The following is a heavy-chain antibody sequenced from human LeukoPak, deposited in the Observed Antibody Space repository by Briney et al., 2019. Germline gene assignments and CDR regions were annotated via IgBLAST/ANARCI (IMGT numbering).Heavy chain of an antibody. J-gene: IGHJ4*02. CDR2: IYYSGST. CDR3: AREGVSGNYLDY. D-gene: IGHD3-10*01. V-gene: IGHV4-59*01. CDR1: GGSISSYY. Sequence: SETLSLTCTVSGGSISSYYWSWIRQPPGKGLEWIGYIYYSGSTNYKPSLKSRVTISVDTSKNQFSLKLSSVTAADTAVYYCAREGVSGNYLDYWGQGTLVTVSS.